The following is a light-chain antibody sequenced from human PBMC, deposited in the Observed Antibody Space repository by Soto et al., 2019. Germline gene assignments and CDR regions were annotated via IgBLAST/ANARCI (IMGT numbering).Light chain of an antibody. CDR2: GAS. CDR3: KKYHKWNST. V-gene: IGKV3-15*01. Sequence: EIFVTQSPSTLSVSPGERATLSCRASQSVSSNLAWYQQKPGQAPRLLIYGASTRATGIPARFSGSGSGTELTITISSMHSEDFEVSSCKKYHKWNSTFGQGTKVDIK. CDR1: QSVSSN. J-gene: IGKJ1*01.